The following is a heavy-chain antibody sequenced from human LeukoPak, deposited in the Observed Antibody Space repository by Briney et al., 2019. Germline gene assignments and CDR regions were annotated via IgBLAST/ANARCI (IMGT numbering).Heavy chain of an antibody. CDR1: GYTFTGYY. CDR2: MSPNSGDT. Sequence: ASVKVSCKASGYTFTGYYMHWVRQAPGQRPEWMGWMSPNSGDTGYAQKFQDRVTMTRNTSISTAYMELSSLRSDDTAVYYCARGPPNWGYDYWGPGTLVTVSS. CDR3: ARGPPNWGYDY. D-gene: IGHD7-27*01. J-gene: IGHJ4*02. V-gene: IGHV1-8*02.